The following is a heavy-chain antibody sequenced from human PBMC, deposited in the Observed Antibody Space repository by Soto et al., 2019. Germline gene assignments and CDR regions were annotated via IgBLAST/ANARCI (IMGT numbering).Heavy chain of an antibody. J-gene: IGHJ6*02. D-gene: IGHD3-10*01. CDR3: ARDNALLWFGELLFSGMDV. CDR1: GDSVSSNSAA. V-gene: IGHV6-1*01. Sequence: SQTLSLTCAISGDSVSSNSAAWNWIRQSPSRGLEWLGRTYYRSKWYNDYAVSVKSRITINPDTSKNQFSLQLNSVTPEDTAVYYCARDNALLWFGELLFSGMDVWGQGTPVTAP. CDR2: TYYRSKWYN.